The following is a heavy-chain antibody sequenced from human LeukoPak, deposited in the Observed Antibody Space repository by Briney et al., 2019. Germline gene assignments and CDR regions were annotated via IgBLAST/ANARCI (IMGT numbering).Heavy chain of an antibody. J-gene: IGHJ3*02. V-gene: IGHV1-69*05. CDR1: GGSFSSYA. D-gene: IGHD2-15*01. CDR3: AREVVVVVAATQGAFDI. Sequence: SVKVSCKASGGSFSSYAISWVRQAPGQGLEWMGRIIPIFGTAKYAQKCQCRVTIYTDESTSTAYMELSSLRSEDTAVYYCAREVVVVVAATQGAFDIWGQGTMVTVSS. CDR2: IIPIFGTA.